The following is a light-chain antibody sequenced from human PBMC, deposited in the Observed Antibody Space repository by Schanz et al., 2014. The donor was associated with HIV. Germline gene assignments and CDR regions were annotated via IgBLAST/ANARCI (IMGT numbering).Light chain of an antibody. J-gene: IGKJ1*01. V-gene: IGKV3-20*01. CDR1: QSISSIN. Sequence: EIVLTQSPVILSLSPGERATLSCRASQSISSINFAWYQQKPGQAPRLLIYGVSTRATGIPDRFSGSGSGTDFTLTISRLEPEDFAVYYCQQYGSSPWTFGQGTKVEIK. CDR3: QQYGSSPWT. CDR2: GVS.